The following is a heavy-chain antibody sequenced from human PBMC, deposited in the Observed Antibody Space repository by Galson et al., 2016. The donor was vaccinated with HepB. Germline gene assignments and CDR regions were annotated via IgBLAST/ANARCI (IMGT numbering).Heavy chain of an antibody. CDR3: STAGNGFPSDY. CDR2: IKSNIDGGTT. D-gene: IGHD3-3*01. J-gene: IGHJ4*02. CDR1: GFTFSNAW. V-gene: IGHV3-15*01. Sequence: SLRLSCAASGFTFSNAWMSWVRQAPGKGLEWVGRIKSNIDGGTTDYAAPVKGRSTISRHESTNMLYLQMSGLKIEDTAVYYCSTAGNGFPSDYWGQGTLVTVSS.